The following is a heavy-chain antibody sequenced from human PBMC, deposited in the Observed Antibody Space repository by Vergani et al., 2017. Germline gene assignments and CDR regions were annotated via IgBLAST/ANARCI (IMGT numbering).Heavy chain of an antibody. J-gene: IGHJ4*02. V-gene: IGHV4-39*07. CDR3: ARGGGQGYSGYDSLYPFDY. Sequence: QVQLQESGPGLVKPSETLSLTCTVSGDSISSRNCYWGWIRQPPGKGLEWIGSLFYGATAYYNPSLESRVIISIVTSKNQFSLKLSSVTAADTAVYYCARGGGQGYSGYDSLYPFDYWGQGTLVTVSS. D-gene: IGHD5-12*01. CDR2: LFYGATA. CDR1: GDSISSRNCY.